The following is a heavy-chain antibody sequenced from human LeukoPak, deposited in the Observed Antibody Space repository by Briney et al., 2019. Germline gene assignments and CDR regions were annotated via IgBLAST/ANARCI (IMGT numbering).Heavy chain of an antibody. V-gene: IGHV3-30-3*01. D-gene: IGHD4-17*01. J-gene: IGHJ4*02. Sequence: PGGSLRLSCAASGFTFSSYAMHWVRQAPGKGLEWVAVISYDGSNKYYADSVKGRFTISRDNSKNTLYLQMNSLRAEDTAVYYCARETPDYGDYFDYWGQGTLVTVSS. CDR1: GFTFSSYA. CDR2: ISYDGSNK. CDR3: ARETPDYGDYFDY.